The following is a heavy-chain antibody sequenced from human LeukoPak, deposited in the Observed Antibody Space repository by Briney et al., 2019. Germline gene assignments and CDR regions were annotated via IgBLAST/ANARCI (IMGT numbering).Heavy chain of an antibody. J-gene: IGHJ4*02. CDR3: ARRQVGATTGIDY. Sequence: PSETLSLTCAASGYSISSGYYWGWIRQPPGKGLEWIGSSCHGGSTYYNQSLKSRVTISVDTSKNPFYLRLSSVTAADPAVYYCARRQVGATTGIDYWGQGTLVTVSS. V-gene: IGHV4-38-2*01. D-gene: IGHD1-26*01. CDR2: SCHGGST. CDR1: GYSISSGYY.